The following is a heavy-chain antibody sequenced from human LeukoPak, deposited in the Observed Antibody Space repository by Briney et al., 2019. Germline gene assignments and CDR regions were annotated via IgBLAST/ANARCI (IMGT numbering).Heavy chain of an antibody. CDR1: GFTFSNAW. D-gene: IGHD6-19*01. Sequence: GGSLRLSCAASGFTFSNAWMSWVRQAPGKGLEWVGRIKSKTDGGTTDYAAPVKGRFTISRDDSKNTLYLQMNSLKTEDTAVYYCKSGWYDRVEKSWFDPWGQGTLVTVSS. J-gene: IGHJ5*02. CDR3: KSGWYDRVEKSWFDP. CDR2: IKSKTDGGTT. V-gene: IGHV3-15*01.